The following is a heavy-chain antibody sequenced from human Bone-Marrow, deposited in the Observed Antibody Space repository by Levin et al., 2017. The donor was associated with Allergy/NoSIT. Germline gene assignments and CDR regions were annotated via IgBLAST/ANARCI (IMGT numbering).Heavy chain of an antibody. D-gene: IGHD3-16*02. J-gene: IGHJ6*03. CDR2: IYTTGST. V-gene: IGHV4-61*02. CDR3: ARYRLASLYYYSMDV. Sequence: SETLSLTCSVSGGSISSGRYYFTWVRQSAGKGLEWIGRIYTTGSTNYNPSLESRVTISRDTFKKEVYLTLSSVTAADTPVYYCARYRLASLYYYSMDVWGRGTTVIVSS. CDR1: GGSISSGRYY.